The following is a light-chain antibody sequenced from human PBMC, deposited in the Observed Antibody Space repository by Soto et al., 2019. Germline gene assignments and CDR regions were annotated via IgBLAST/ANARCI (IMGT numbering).Light chain of an antibody. V-gene: IGLV1-51*01. CDR3: GTWDSSLSAVV. Sequence: VLTQPPSVSAAPGQKVTISCSGSSSNIGNNYVSWYQQLPGTAPKLLIYDNNKRPSGIPDRFSGSKFGTSATLGITGLQTGDEADYYCGTWDSSLSAVVFGGGTKLTVL. CDR1: SSNIGNNY. J-gene: IGLJ2*01. CDR2: DNN.